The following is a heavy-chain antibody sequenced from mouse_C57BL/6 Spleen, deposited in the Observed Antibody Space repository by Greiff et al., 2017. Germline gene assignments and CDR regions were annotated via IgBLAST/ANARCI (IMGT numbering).Heavy chain of an antibody. J-gene: IGHJ3*01. CDR1: GYTFTSYW. Sequence: QVQLQQSGAELVMPGASVKLSCKASGYTFTSYWMHWVKQRPGQGLEWIGEIDPSDSYTNYNQKFKGKSTLTVDKSSSTAYMQLSSLTSEDSAVYYCARGGVTTRAWFAYWGQGTLVTVSA. D-gene: IGHD2-2*01. CDR3: ARGGVTTRAWFAY. CDR2: IDPSDSYT. V-gene: IGHV1-69*01.